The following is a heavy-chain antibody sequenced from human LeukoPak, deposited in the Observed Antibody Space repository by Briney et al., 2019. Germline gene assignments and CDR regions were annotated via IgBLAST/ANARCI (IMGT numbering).Heavy chain of an antibody. Sequence: SETLSLTCAVYGGSFSGYYWSWIRQPPGKGLEWIGEINHSGSTNYNPSLKSRVTISVDTSKNQFSLKLSSVTAAHTAVYYWERACYDFWSGYFDYWGQGTLVTVSS. CDR2: INHSGST. V-gene: IGHV4-34*01. CDR3: ERACYDFWSGYFDY. J-gene: IGHJ4*02. D-gene: IGHD3-3*01. CDR1: GGSFSGYY.